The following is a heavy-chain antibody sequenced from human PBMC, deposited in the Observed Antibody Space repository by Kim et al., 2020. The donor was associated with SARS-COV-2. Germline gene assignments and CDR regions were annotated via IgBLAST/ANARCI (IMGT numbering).Heavy chain of an antibody. V-gene: IGHV4-34*01. Sequence: SETLSLTCAVFGGSLSGYHLPWIRQSPGKGLEWIGEINHSGGTNCIPSLKSRVTISVDTSKNQFSLKMRTVTAADTALYYCARGRAGVVPPPILVLGSYYEYYAMDVWGQGTPVTVSS. CDR3: ARGRAGVVPPPILVLGSYYEYYAMDV. CDR1: GGSLSGYH. J-gene: IGHJ6*02. D-gene: IGHD3-3*01. CDR2: INHSGGT.